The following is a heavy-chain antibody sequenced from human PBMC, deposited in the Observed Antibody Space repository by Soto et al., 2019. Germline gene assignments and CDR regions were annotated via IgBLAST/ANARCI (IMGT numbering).Heavy chain of an antibody. CDR1: GGSISSYY. CDR2: IYYSGST. J-gene: IGHJ5*02. CDR3: ARAVSGYDYSWFDP. V-gene: IGHV4-59*01. D-gene: IGHD5-12*01. Sequence: SETLSLTCTVSGGSISSYYWSWIRQPPGKGLEWIGYIYYSGSTNYNPSLKSRVTISVDTSKNQFSLKLSSVTAADTAVYYCARAVSGYDYSWFDPWGQGTLVTVSS.